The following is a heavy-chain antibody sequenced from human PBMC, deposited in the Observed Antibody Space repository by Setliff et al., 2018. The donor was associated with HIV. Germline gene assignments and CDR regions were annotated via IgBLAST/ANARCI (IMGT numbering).Heavy chain of an antibody. V-gene: IGHV4-59*01. D-gene: IGHD3-10*01. CDR1: GISINGYY. J-gene: IGHJ4*02. CDR3: ARDTSGGY. Sequence: SETLSLTCSVSGISINGYYWSWIRQSPRTRLEWIGYVSSIGVTNYNPSLKSRVTISLDTSKNQFSLKLTSVTAADTAVYYCARDTSGGYWGQGTLVTVSS. CDR2: VSSIGVT.